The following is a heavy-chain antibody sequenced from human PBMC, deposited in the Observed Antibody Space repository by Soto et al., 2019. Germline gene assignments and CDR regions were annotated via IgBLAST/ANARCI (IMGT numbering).Heavy chain of an antibody. CDR3: ASHDYGSGFFDY. Sequence: QLQLQESGPGLVKPSETLSLTCSVSGGSISSSTYYWGWIRQPPGKGLEWSGSIYHSGRTYYNPSLKSRVTISVETSTNQYSLKLSSVTAADTAVYYCASHDYGSGFFDYWGRGTLVTVSS. D-gene: IGHD3-10*01. CDR2: IYHSGRT. CDR1: GGSISSSTYY. J-gene: IGHJ4*02. V-gene: IGHV4-39*01.